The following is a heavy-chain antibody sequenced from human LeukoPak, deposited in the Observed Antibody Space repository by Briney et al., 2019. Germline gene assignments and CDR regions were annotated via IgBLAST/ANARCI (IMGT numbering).Heavy chain of an antibody. CDR3: ARSGSGWYGGYFDY. D-gene: IGHD6-19*01. Sequence: ETLSLTCAVYGGSFSGYYWSWIRQPPGKGLEWIGEINHSGSTNYNPSLKSRVTISVDTSKNQFSLKLSSVTAADTAVYYCARSGSGWYGGYFDYWGQGTLVTVSS. CDR1: GGSFSGYY. CDR2: INHSGST. V-gene: IGHV4-34*01. J-gene: IGHJ4*02.